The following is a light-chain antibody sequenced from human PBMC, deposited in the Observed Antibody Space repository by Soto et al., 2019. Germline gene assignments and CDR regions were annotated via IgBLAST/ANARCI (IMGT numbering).Light chain of an antibody. J-gene: IGLJ1*01. V-gene: IGLV1-47*01. CDR3: VAWDDSLSGYV. CDR1: SSNIGRDY. Sequence: VLTQAPSASGTPGQRVIISCSGSSSNIGRDYVSWYQQLPGMAPKLLIYKNNQRPSGVPDRFSGSKSGTSASLAISGLRSEDEADYYCVAWDDSLSGYVFGTGTKVTVL. CDR2: KNN.